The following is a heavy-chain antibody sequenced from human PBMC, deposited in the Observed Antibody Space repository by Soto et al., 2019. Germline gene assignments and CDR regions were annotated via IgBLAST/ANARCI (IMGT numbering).Heavy chain of an antibody. V-gene: IGHV3-23*01. J-gene: IGHJ4*02. CDR2: ISATGGST. CDR3: AKDRLAGNFDY. Sequence: GGSLRLSCAASGFTFSSYAMSWVRQAPGKGLEWVATISATGGSTYYADSVKGRFTISRDNSKNTLYLQMNGLRVEDTAVYYCAKDRLAGNFDYWGQGTQVTAPQ. CDR1: GFTFSSYA.